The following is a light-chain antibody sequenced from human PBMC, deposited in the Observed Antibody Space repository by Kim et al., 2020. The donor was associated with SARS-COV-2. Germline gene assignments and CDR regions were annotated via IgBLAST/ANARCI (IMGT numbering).Light chain of an antibody. CDR2: DAS. CDR3: KQFRT. Sequence: DIQMTQSPSSLSASVGDRVTITCQASQDITNYLKWYQQKPGEAPKLLICDASNLETGVPSRFSGSGSGTDFTFTISSLQPEDIATYYCKQFRTFGQGTKLEI. V-gene: IGKV1-33*01. J-gene: IGKJ2*02. CDR1: QDITNY.